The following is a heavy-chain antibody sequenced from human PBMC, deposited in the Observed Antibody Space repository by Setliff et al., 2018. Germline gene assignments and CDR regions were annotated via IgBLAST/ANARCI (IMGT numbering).Heavy chain of an antibody. Sequence: PSETLSLTCTVSGGSIINSYYWSWIRQPAGKGLEWIGRISTSGNTNYNPSLKSRVTVSLDTSKNQFSLKLTSMTAADTAVYYCARDQWVRSPPLYFSYGMDVWGQGTTVTVS. CDR2: ISTSGNT. V-gene: IGHV4-4*07. D-gene: IGHD5-12*01. CDR3: ARDQWVRSPPLYFSYGMDV. J-gene: IGHJ6*02. CDR1: GGSIINSYY.